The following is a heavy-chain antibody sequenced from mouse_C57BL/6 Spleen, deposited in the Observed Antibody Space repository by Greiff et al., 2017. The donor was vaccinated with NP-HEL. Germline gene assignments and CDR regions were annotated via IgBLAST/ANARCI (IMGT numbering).Heavy chain of an antibody. CDR3: ARATVEDAMDY. Sequence: VKVVESGPGLVAPSQSLSITCTVSGFSFTSYGVDWVRQSPGKGLEWLGVIWGVGSTNYNSALKSRLSISKDNSKSQVFLKMNSLQTDDTAMYYCARATVEDAMDYWGQGTSVTVSS. V-gene: IGHV2-6*01. D-gene: IGHD1-1*01. CDR1: GFSFTSYG. CDR2: IWGVGST. J-gene: IGHJ4*01.